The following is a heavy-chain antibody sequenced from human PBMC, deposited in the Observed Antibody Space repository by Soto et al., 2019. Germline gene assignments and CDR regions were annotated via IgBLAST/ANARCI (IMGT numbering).Heavy chain of an antibody. V-gene: IGHV4-59*08. CDR1: GGSISSYY. Sequence: NPSETLSLTCTVSGGSISSYYWSWIRQPPGKGLEWIGYIYYSGSTYYNPSLKSRVTISVDTSKNQFSLKLRSVTAADTAVYYCARGFMYYYDSSGYYGWDYWGQGTLVTVSS. CDR3: ARGFMYYYDSSGYYGWDY. CDR2: IYYSGST. D-gene: IGHD3-22*01. J-gene: IGHJ4*02.